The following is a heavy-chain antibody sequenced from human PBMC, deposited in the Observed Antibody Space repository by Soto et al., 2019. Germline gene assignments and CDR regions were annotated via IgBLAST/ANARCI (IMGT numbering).Heavy chain of an antibody. CDR3: ARGATYYYDSSGYYLTDAFDI. CDR1: GFTFSSYA. V-gene: IGHV3-30-3*01. Sequence: PGGSLRLSCAASGFTFSSYAMHWVRQAPGKGLEWVAVISYDGSNKYYADSVKGRFTISRDNSRNTLYLQMNSLRAEDTAVYYFARGATYYYDSSGYYLTDAFDIWGEGTMVTGS. J-gene: IGHJ3*02. CDR2: ISYDGSNK. D-gene: IGHD3-22*01.